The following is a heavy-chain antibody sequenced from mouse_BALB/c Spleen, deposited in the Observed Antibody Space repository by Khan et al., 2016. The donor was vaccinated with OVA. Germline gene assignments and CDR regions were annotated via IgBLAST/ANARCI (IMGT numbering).Heavy chain of an antibody. D-gene: IGHD1-1*01. CDR1: GFDFSRYW. CDR2: INPDSSTI. J-gene: IGHJ1*01. Sequence: EVKLLESGGGLVQPGGSLKLSCAASGFDFSRYWMSWVRQAPGKGLEWIGEINPDSSTINYTPSLKDKFIISRDNAKNTLYLQMSKVRSEDTALYYCAKCYGSRCYWYFDVWGAGTTVTVSS. CDR3: AKCYGSRCYWYFDV. V-gene: IGHV4-1*02.